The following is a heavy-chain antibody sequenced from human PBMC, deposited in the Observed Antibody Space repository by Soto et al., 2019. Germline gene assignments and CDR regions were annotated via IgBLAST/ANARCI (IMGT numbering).Heavy chain of an antibody. D-gene: IGHD4-4*01. CDR2: ISAYNGNT. J-gene: IGHJ6*02. V-gene: IGHV1-18*01. Sequence: QVQLVQSGAEVKKPGASVKVSCKASGYTFTSYGISWVRQAPGQGLEWMGWISAYNGNTNYAQKLQGRVTMTTDTSTSTAYMELRSLRSDDTAVYYCARNGDPMTTEYYYYYYGMDVWGQGTTVTVSS. CDR1: GYTFTSYG. CDR3: ARNGDPMTTEYYYYYYGMDV.